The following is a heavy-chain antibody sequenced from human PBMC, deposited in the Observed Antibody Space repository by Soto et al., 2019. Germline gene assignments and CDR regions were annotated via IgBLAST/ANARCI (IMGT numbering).Heavy chain of an antibody. V-gene: IGHV1-69*01. J-gene: IGHJ3*02. Sequence: QVQLVQSGPEVRKSGSSVRVSCKATGGTVSSHAVSWVRLAPGQGLEWIGGIIPMFGTPTYAQKFQGGVTISADESTSTVFLDMSSLRSEDTAVYYCARSRIMAEFNDYGYNYHGFDIWGQGTMVTVSS. CDR2: IIPMFGTP. CDR3: ARSRIMAEFNDYGYNYHGFDI. CDR1: GGTVSSHA. D-gene: IGHD3-22*01.